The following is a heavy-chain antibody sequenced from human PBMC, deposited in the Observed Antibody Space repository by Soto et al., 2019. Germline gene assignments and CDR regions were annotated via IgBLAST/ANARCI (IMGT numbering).Heavy chain of an antibody. Sequence: QVQLVQSGAEVKKPGSSVKVSCKASGGTFSSYTISWVRQAPGQGLEWMGRIIPILGIANYAQKFQGRVTITADKSTSTAYMELSSLRSEDTAVYYCARQRWTTVNTLPYYYGMDVWGQGTTVTVSS. CDR3: ARQRWTTVNTLPYYYGMDV. D-gene: IGHD4-17*01. J-gene: IGHJ6*02. V-gene: IGHV1-69*02. CDR2: IIPILGIA. CDR1: GGTFSSYT.